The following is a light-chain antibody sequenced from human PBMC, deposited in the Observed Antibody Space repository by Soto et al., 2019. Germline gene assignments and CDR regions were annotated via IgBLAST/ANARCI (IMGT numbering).Light chain of an antibody. CDR3: QQYNSYLLT. CDR2: KAS. V-gene: IGKV1-5*03. Sequence: DIQMTQSPSTLSSSVGERVTITCRASQSISRLLAWYQQKPGQAPKLVIYKASSLESGIPSRFSGSGSGTAFTLTISSLQPDDVATYYCQQYNSYLLTFGEGTKVELK. CDR1: QSISRL. J-gene: IGKJ1*01.